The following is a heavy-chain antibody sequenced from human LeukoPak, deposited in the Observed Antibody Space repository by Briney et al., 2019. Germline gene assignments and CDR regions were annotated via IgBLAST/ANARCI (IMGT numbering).Heavy chain of an antibody. J-gene: IGHJ4*02. CDR1: GDTFSSYV. CDR2: IVPIFGAA. CDR3: ARQLNGLGYCSGGSCYSGIVY. D-gene: IGHD2-15*01. Sequence: ASVKVSCKASGDTFSSYVINWVRQAPGQGLEWMGGIVPIFGAARYAQKFQGRVTITADKSTSTAYLDLCSLRSEDTAVYYCARQLNGLGYCSGGSCYSGIVYWGQGTLVTVSS. V-gene: IGHV1-69*06.